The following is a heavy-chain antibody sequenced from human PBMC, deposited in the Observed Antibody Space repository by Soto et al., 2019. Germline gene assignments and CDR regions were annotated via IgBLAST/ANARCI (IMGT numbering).Heavy chain of an antibody. D-gene: IGHD3-10*01. CDR2: INAGNGNT. Sequence: ASVKVSCKASGYTLTSYAMHWVRQAPGQRLEWMGWINAGNGNTKYSQKFQGRVTITRDTSASTAYMELSSLRSEDTAVYYCARSPGGPMTPGDYWGQGTLVTVSS. J-gene: IGHJ4*02. CDR3: ARSPGGPMTPGDY. V-gene: IGHV1-3*01. CDR1: GYTLTSYA.